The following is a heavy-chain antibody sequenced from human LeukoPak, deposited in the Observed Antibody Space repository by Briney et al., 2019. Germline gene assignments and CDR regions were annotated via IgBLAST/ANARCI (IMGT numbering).Heavy chain of an antibody. CDR3: ARENFGQIDY. CDR1: GFTFSDYY. V-gene: IGHV3-11*06. J-gene: IGHJ4*02. D-gene: IGHD3-10*01. CDR2: ISSSTYT. Sequence: PGGSLRLSCAASGFTFSDYYMSWIRQAPGKGLEWVSSISSSTYTHYADSVKGRFTISRDDAKNSLYLQMNSLRAEDTAVYYCARENFGQIDYWGQGTLVTVSS.